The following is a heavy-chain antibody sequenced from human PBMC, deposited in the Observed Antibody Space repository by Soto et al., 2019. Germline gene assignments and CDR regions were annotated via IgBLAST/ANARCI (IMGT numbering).Heavy chain of an antibody. J-gene: IGHJ4*02. D-gene: IGHD3-3*02. CDR3: ASRPAYISGKDY. CDR1: GDSISSNTW. V-gene: IGHV4-4*02. CDR2: IYHSGKT. Sequence: QVQLQESGPGLVKPSETLSLTCAVSGDSISSNTWWSWVRPSPGKGLEWIGEIYHSGKTNYKASRKSRVTISIDKSKNQLSLNLTSVTAADTAVYYCASRPAYISGKDYWGQGTLVTVSS.